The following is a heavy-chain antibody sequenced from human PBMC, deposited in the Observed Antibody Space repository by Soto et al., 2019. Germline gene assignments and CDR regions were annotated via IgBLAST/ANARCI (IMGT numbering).Heavy chain of an antibody. CDR3: ATDSDYNWNHGNFDY. J-gene: IGHJ4*02. CDR2: INSDGSST. V-gene: IGHV3-74*01. CDR1: GFTFSSCW. Sequence: PGGSLRLSCAASGFTFSSCWMHWVRQAPGKGLVWVSRINSDGSSTSYADSVKGRFTISRDNAKNTLYLQMNSLRAEDTAVYYCATDSDYNWNHGNFDYRGQGTLVTVSS. D-gene: IGHD1-20*01.